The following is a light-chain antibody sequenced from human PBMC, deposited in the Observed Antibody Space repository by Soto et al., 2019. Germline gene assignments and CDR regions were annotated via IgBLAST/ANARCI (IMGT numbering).Light chain of an antibody. CDR3: SSWDDNLDAVV. CDR2: TND. J-gene: IGLJ1*01. Sequence: QSVLTQPPSASGTPGQRVTISCSGSSSNIGSNTVNWYQQLPGTAPKLLIYTNDQRPSGVPDQFSGSRSGTSASLAISGLQFEDEADYHCSSWDDNLDAVVFGAGTKVTVL. CDR1: SSNIGSNT. V-gene: IGLV1-44*01.